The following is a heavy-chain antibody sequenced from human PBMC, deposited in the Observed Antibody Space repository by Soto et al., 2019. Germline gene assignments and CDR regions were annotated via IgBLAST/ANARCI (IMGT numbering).Heavy chain of an antibody. CDR1: GFSFSDSA. V-gene: IGHV3-73*01. J-gene: IGHJ3*02. Sequence: EVHLVESGGGLVQPGGSLKLSCAASGFSFSDSAMHWVRQASGKGLEWVGRIRSKPNNYATEYAASVKGRITISRDDSKNTAHLQMNSLKTEDTAVYYCTRHAVDIWGQGTMVTVSS. CDR2: IRSKPNNYAT. CDR3: TRHAVDI.